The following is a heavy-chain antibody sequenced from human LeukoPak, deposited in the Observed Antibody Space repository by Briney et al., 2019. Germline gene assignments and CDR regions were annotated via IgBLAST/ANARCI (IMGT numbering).Heavy chain of an antibody. V-gene: IGHV3-21*01. D-gene: IGHD3-16*01. J-gene: IGHJ5*02. CDR3: ARGFGRP. CDR2: ISSSSNYM. Sequence: GGSLRLSCAASGFTFSRNAMNWVRQAPGKGLEWVSFISSSSNYMSYADSVKGRFTISRGNAKNSLYLLMNSLRAEDTAMYYCARGFGRPWGQGTLVTVSS. CDR1: GFTFSRNA.